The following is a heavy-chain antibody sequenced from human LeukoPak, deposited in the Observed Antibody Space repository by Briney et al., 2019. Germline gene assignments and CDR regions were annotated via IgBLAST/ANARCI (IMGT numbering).Heavy chain of an antibody. CDR2: ISTYNGNT. J-gene: IGHJ4*02. Sequence: ASVKASCKAFGCALTGDGINWVRQAPGQGLEWMGWISTYNGNTNYAQELQGRVTMTTDTSTNTAYMELPSLRSDDTALHNCVILITLTKCSGGGCYTDAPSVFDCWGQGTLVTVSS. CDR3: VILITLTKCSGGGCYTDAPSVFDC. V-gene: IGHV1-18*01. CDR1: GCALTGDG. D-gene: IGHD2-15*01.